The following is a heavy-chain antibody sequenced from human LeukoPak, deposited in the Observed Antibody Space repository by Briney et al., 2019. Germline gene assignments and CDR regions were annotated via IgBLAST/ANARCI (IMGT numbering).Heavy chain of an antibody. V-gene: IGHV4-30-4*08. Sequence: ASETLSLTCTVSGGSISSGDYYWRWIRQPPGKGLEWIGYIYYSGSTYYNPSLKSRVIISVDTSKNQFSLKLSSVTAADTAVYYCASRFWSGYLFDYWGQGTLVTVSS. J-gene: IGHJ4*02. CDR1: GGSISSGDYY. D-gene: IGHD3-3*01. CDR2: IYYSGST. CDR3: ASRFWSGYLFDY.